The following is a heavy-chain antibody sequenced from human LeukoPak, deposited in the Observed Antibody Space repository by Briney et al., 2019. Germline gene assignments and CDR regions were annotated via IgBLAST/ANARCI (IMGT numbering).Heavy chain of an antibody. V-gene: IGHV3-48*03. CDR1: GFTFSSYE. D-gene: IGHD2-2*01. J-gene: IGHJ6*02. Sequence: PGGSLRLSCAASGFTFSSYEMNWVRQAPGKGLEWVSYISSSGSTIYYADSVKGRFTISRDNAKNSLYLQMNSLRAEDTAVYYCARCLLGYCSSTSCYEGYYYYGMDVWGQGTTVTVSS. CDR2: ISSSGSTI. CDR3: ARCLLGYCSSTSCYEGYYYYGMDV.